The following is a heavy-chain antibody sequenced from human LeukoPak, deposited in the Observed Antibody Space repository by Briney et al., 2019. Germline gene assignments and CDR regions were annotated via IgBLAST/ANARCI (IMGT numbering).Heavy chain of an antibody. CDR2: IYTSGST. V-gene: IGHV4-61*02. D-gene: IGHD3-3*01. J-gene: IGHJ3*02. CDR3: ASTAIFGVASDI. CDR1: GYSISSIYY. Sequence: PSETLSLTCTVSGYSISSIYYWGWIRQPAGKGLEWIGRIYTSGSTNYNPSLKSRVTISVDTSKNQFSLKLSSVTAADTAVYYCASTAIFGVASDIWGQGTMVTVSS.